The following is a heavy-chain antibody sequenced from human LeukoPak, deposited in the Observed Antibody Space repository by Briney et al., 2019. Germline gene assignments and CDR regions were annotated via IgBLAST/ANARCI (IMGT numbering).Heavy chain of an antibody. V-gene: IGHV3-33*01. CDR2: IWYDGSNK. D-gene: IGHD3-10*01. CDR3: ARDGLPRVRDNWFDP. CDR1: GFTFSSYG. Sequence: QPGGSLRLSCAASGFTFSSYGMHWVRQAPGKGLEWVAVIWYDGSNKYYADSVKGRFTISRDNSKNTLYLQMNSLRAEDTAVYYCARDGLPRVRDNWFDPWGQGTLVTVSS. J-gene: IGHJ5*02.